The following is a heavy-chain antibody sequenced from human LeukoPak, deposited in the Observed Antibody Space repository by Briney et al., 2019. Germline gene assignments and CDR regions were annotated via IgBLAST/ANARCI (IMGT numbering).Heavy chain of an antibody. CDR2: MNPNSGNT. D-gene: IGHD3-10*01. CDR3: ARVPGRRGYGSGSYSYMDV. CDR1: GYTFTSYD. V-gene: IGHV1-8*01. J-gene: IGHJ6*03. Sequence: ASVKVSCKASGYTFTSYDINWVRQATGQGLEWMGWMNPNSGNTGYAQKFQGRVTMTRNTSISTAYMELSSLRSDDTAVYYCARVPGRRGYGSGSYSYMDVWGKGTTVAISS.